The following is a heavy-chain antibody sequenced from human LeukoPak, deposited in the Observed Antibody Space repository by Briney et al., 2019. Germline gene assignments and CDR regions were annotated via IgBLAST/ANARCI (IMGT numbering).Heavy chain of an antibody. Sequence: ASVKVSCKASGYLLDSYGMSWVRQAPGQGLEWMGWISAYNHNTNYAQKFQDRVTMTTDTSTNTAYMELRSLRSDDTAVYYCATNSGGNLYYFDYWGQGTLVTVSS. CDR1: GYLLDSYG. D-gene: IGHD4-23*01. J-gene: IGHJ4*02. V-gene: IGHV1-18*01. CDR2: ISAYNHNT. CDR3: ATNSGGNLYYFDY.